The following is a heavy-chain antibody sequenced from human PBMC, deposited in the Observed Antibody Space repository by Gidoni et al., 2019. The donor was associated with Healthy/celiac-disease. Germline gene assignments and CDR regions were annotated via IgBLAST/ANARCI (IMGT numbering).Heavy chain of an antibody. CDR3: ARDTYYDGSGSYRSGFDY. V-gene: IGHV1-18*01. D-gene: IGHD3-10*01. CDR1: GYTFTSYV. CDR2: ISAYKGNT. J-gene: IGHJ4*02. Sequence: QVQLVQSVADVQKPGASVKVSCQSSGYTFTSYVLSWVRQAPGQGLEWMGWISAYKGNTNYAQKLQGRVTMTTDTSTSTAYMELRRLRSDDTAVYYCARDTYYDGSGSYRSGFDYWGQGTLVTVSS.